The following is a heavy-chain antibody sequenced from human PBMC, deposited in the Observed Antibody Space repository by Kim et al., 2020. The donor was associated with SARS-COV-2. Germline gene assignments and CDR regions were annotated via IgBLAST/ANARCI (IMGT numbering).Heavy chain of an antibody. V-gene: IGHV1-8*01. CDR2: MNPNSGNT. D-gene: IGHD2-15*01. CDR3: ARNSVVSRYFDY. CDR1: GYTFTSYD. J-gene: IGHJ4*02. Sequence: ASVKVSCKASGYTFTSYDINWVRQASGQGLEWMGWMNPNSGNTGSAQKLQGRVTMTRNTSTSTAYMELSSLRPEDTAVYYCARNSVVSRYFDYWGQGTLVTVSS.